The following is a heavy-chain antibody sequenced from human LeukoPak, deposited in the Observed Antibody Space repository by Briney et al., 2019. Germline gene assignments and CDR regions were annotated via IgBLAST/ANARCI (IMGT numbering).Heavy chain of an antibody. D-gene: IGHD3-10*01. J-gene: IGHJ4*02. CDR1: GGSISSGGYY. Sequence: ASETLSLTCTVSGGSISSGGYYWSWIRQPAGKGLEYLGRIYSTGSTNYNPSLRSRVTISVDTSKNHFSLKLSSVTAADTAVYYCARDQTYSGSGIYTYFDYWGQGILVTVSS. CDR2: IYSTGST. CDR3: ARDQTYSGSGIYTYFDY. V-gene: IGHV4-61*02.